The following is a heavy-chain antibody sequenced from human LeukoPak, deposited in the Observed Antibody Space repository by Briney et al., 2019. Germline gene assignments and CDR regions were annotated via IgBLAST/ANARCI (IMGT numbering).Heavy chain of an antibody. J-gene: IGHJ3*02. Sequence: GASVKVSCKASGGTFSSYAISWVRQAPGQGREWMGGIIPIFGTANYTLRCQGRVTIPTDESTSTDYIVLSSVRSEGTAVYYCAPRYYDFWSGYSAVDIWGQGTMVTVSS. CDR3: APRYYDFWSGYSAVDI. D-gene: IGHD3-3*01. CDR2: IIPIFGTA. V-gene: IGHV1-69*05. CDR1: GGTFSSYA.